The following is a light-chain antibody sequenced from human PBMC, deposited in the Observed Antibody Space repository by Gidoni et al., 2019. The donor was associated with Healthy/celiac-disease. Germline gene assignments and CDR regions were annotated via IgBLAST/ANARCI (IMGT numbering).Light chain of an antibody. V-gene: IGKV4-1*01. Sequence: DIVMTQSPDSLAVSLGERATINCKSSQSVLYSSNNKHHLAWYQQKPGQPPKLLIYGASTRESGVPDRFSGSGSGTDFTLTISSLQAEDVAVYYCQQYYSSPRTFXQXTKVEI. CDR1: QSVLYSSNNKHH. CDR2: GAS. J-gene: IGKJ1*01. CDR3: QQYYSSPRT.